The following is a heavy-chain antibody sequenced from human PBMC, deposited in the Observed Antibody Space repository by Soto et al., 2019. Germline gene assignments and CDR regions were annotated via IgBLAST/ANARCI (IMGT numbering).Heavy chain of an antibody. Sequence: QVQLQESGPGLVKPSETLSLTCGVSPGSFSSNNWWTWVRQPPGQGLEWIGEIYRTGSTNYNTSLKGRLTISLAKPENQFSLRLTSLTAADTAMYFCASRDPGTGIDSWGQGTLVTVSS. D-gene: IGHD1-1*01. CDR3: ASRDPGTGIDS. CDR1: PGSFSSNNW. V-gene: IGHV4-4*02. J-gene: IGHJ5*01. CDR2: IYRTGST.